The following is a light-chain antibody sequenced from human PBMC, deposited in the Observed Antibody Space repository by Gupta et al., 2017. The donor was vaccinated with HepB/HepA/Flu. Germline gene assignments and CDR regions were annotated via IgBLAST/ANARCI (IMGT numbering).Light chain of an antibody. CDR1: NIVRKS. CDR2: HDA. J-gene: IGLJ2*01. CDR3: QVWDTRSDHYVI. V-gene: IGLV3-21*02. Sequence: SYELTQAPSMSVAPGETARITCGGDNIVRKSVHWYQQKPGQAPVLIISHDADRPSGIPERFSGSNSGNTATLTISGVEAGDEADYFCQVWDTRSDHYVILGGGTKLTVL.